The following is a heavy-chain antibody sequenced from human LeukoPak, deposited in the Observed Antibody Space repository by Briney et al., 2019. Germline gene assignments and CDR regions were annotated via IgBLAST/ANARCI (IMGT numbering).Heavy chain of an antibody. D-gene: IGHD3-16*01. J-gene: IGHJ4*02. Sequence: PGGSLRLSCAASAFTFSNYYMNWIRQAPGKGLEWVSYISTSGSTIYYADSVKGRFTISRDNAKNSLYLQMNSLRADDTAVYYCARGYDWVLDYWGQGTLVTVSS. CDR3: ARGYDWVLDY. CDR1: AFTFSNYY. CDR2: ISTSGSTI. V-gene: IGHV3-11*04.